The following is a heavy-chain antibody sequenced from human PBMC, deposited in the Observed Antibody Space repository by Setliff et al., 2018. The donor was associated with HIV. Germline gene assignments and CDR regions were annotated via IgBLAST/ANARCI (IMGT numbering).Heavy chain of an antibody. CDR1: GGSINSGGYY. CDR2: IYTSGLT. Sequence: SETLSLTCTVSGGSINSGGYYWVWIRQPALKGLEWIGRIYTSGLTNYNPSLKSRVTISVDASKNQVSLKLSSVTASDTAVYYCARARYIVIRGDAGMDVWGPGTTVTVSS. CDR3: ARARYIVIRGDAGMDV. V-gene: IGHV4-61*02. J-gene: IGHJ6*02. D-gene: IGHD3-10*01.